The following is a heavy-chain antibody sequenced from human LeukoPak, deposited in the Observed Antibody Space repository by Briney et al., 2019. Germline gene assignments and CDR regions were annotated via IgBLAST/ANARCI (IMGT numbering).Heavy chain of an antibody. Sequence: GGSLRLSCAASGFTFSSYSMNWVRQAPGKGLEWVSSISSSSSYIYYADSVKGRFTISRDNAKNSLYLQMNSLRAEDTAVYYCARERIGGRSWFDPWGQGTLVTVSS. V-gene: IGHV3-21*01. J-gene: IGHJ5*02. CDR3: ARERIGGRSWFDP. CDR1: GFTFSSYS. CDR2: ISSSSSYI. D-gene: IGHD3-16*01.